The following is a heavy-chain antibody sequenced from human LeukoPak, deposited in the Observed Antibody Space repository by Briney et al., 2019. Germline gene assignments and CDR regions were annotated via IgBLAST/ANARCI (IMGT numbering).Heavy chain of an antibody. V-gene: IGHV4-39*01. Sequence: SETLSLTCTVSGGSINSSSYYWGWIRQPPGKGLEWIGSIYYSGSTYYNPSLKSRVTISVDTSKNQFSLKLSSVTAADTAVYYCARQDIVVVPAAIGFDYWGQGTLVTVSS. CDR1: GGSINSSSYY. D-gene: IGHD2-2*01. J-gene: IGHJ4*02. CDR2: IYYSGST. CDR3: ARQDIVVVPAAIGFDY.